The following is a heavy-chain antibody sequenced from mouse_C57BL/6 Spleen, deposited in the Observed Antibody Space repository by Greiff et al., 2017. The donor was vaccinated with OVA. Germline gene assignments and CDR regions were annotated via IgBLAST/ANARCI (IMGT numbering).Heavy chain of an antibody. CDR3: ARDYYGCPFDY. J-gene: IGHJ2*01. CDR2: INPYNGGT. CDR1: GYTFTDYY. V-gene: IGHV1-19*01. D-gene: IGHD1-1*01. Sequence: VQLQQSGPVLVKPGASVKMSCKASGYTFTDYYMNWVKQSHGKSLEWIGVINPYNGGTSYNQKFKGKATLTVAKSSSTAYMELNSLTSEDSAVYYGARDYYGCPFDYWGQGTTLTVSS.